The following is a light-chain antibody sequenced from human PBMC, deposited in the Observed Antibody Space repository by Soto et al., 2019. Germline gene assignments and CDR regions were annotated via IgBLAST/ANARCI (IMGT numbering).Light chain of an antibody. CDR3: QQSNDFPIT. Sequence: DIQLTQSPSSVSASVGDRVTISCRASQGIGSWLAWYQQIPGTAPKLLIYAASTLRSGVPSRFGGSGSGTDFTLTISSLQPEDFATYVCQQSNDFPITFGQGTRLEI. CDR2: AAS. CDR1: QGIGSW. V-gene: IGKV1D-12*01. J-gene: IGKJ5*01.